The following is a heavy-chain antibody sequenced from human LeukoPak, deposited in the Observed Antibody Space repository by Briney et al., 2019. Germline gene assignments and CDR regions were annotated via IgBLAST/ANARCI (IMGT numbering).Heavy chain of an antibody. CDR1: GYTFTIYP. CDR2: ISAYNGNT. J-gene: IGHJ2*01. Sequence: AASVKVSCKASGYTFTIYPINWVRQAPGQGLEWMGWISAYNGNTNYAQKLQGRVTMTTDTSTSTAYMELRSLRSDDTAVYYCARTTKNTIFANWYFDLWGRGTLVTVSS. CDR3: ARTTKNTIFANWYFDL. D-gene: IGHD3-3*01. V-gene: IGHV1-18*01.